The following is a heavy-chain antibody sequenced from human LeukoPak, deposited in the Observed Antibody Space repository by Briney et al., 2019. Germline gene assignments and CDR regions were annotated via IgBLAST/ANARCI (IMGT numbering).Heavy chain of an antibody. CDR1: GFTFSSYA. J-gene: IGHJ4*02. Sequence: GGSLRLSCAASGFTFSSYAMSWVRQAPGKGLEWVSAISGSGGSTYYADSVKGRFTISRDNAKNSLYLQMNSLRAEDTAVYYCAREVNYGDISIDYWGQGTLVTVSS. D-gene: IGHD4-17*01. V-gene: IGHV3-23*01. CDR3: AREVNYGDISIDY. CDR2: ISGSGGST.